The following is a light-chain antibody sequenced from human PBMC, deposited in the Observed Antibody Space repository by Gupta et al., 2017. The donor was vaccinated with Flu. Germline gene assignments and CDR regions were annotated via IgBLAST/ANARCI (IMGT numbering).Light chain of an antibody. Sequence: DIVMTQPPDSLAVSLGERATINCKSSQSVLYSSNNKNYLAWYQQKPGQPPKLLIYWASTRESGVPDSFSGSGSGTDFTLTISSLQAEDVAVYYCQQYYSTPPTFGQGTKVEIK. CDR2: WAS. J-gene: IGKJ1*01. V-gene: IGKV4-1*01. CDR3: QQYYSTPPT. CDR1: QSVLYSSNNKNY.